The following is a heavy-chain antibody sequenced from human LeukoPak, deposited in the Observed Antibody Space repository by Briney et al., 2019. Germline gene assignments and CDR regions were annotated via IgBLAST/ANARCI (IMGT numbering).Heavy chain of an antibody. CDR3: ASWGKGALDN. J-gene: IGHJ4*02. CDR1: GFTFSSYA. V-gene: IGHV3-23*01. CDR2: ISGSGGST. Sequence: GGSLRLSCAASGFTFSSYAMSWVRQAPGKGLEWVSAISGSGGSTYYANSVKGRFTISRDNAKKSLYLQMNSLRVEDTGVYYCASWGKGALDNWGQGTLVTVSS. D-gene: IGHD1-26*01.